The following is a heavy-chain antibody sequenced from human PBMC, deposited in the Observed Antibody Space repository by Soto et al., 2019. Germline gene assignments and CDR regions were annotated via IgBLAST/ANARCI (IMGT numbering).Heavy chain of an antibody. D-gene: IGHD3-9*01. V-gene: IGHV3-30-3*01. CDR3: ARPGSGYDVLTGRYFYYYHSVDV. J-gene: IGHJ6*03. Sequence: HPGGSLRLSCAASGFIFSTYAMHWVRQPPGKGLEWVAVISYDGNTNDYADSVKGRFTISRDNSKNTVYLQMSSLRSEDTAVYYCARPGSGYDVLTGRYFYYYHSVDVWGQGTTVTVSS. CDR1: GFIFSTYA. CDR2: ISYDGNTN.